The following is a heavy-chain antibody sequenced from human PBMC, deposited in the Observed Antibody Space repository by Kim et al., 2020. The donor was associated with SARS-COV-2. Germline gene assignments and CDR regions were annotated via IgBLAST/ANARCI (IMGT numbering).Heavy chain of an antibody. CDR2: ISGNGINT. CDR1: GFILRSNA. J-gene: IGHJ4*02. V-gene: IGHV3-23*01. Sequence: GGSLRLSCAVSGFILRSNAMSWVRQTPGKGLEWVSTISGNGINTWHADSVKGRFTVSKDNSKNTLYLQMNSLRVEDTAVYYCATEGQFGYWGQGTLVTVS. CDR3: ATEGQFGY.